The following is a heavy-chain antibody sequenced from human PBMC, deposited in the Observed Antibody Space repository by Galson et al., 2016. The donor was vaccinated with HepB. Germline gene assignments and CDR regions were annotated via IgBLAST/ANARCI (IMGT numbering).Heavy chain of an antibody. Sequence: SLRLSCAASGFTFSDLGMRWVRQAPGKGLEWVSSISDSGDKTFYADSVKGRFTVSRDNSKNTLFLHMTSLRAGDTALYYCLSTTLTTTLGGQGTLVIVSA. CDR2: ISDSGDKT. V-gene: IGHV3-23*01. D-gene: IGHD4-17*01. CDR3: LSTTLTTTL. CDR1: GFTFSDLG. J-gene: IGHJ4*02.